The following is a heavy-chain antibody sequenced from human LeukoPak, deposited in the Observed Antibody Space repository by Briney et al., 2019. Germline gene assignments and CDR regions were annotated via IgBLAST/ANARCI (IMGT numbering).Heavy chain of an antibody. D-gene: IGHD5-12*01. CDR2: ISGSGDST. J-gene: IGHJ6*03. CDR1: GFTFSSYA. Sequence: GGSLRLSCAASGFTFSSYAMRWVRQAPGKGLEWVSAISGSGDSTYYADSVKGRFTISRDNSKHTLYLQMNSLRAEDTAVYYCAKSHRGYAPRRTYYYYMDVWGKGTTVTVSS. V-gene: IGHV3-23*01. CDR3: AKSHRGYAPRRTYYYYMDV.